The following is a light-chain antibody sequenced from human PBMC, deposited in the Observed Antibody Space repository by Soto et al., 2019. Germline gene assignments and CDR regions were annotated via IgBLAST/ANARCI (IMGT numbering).Light chain of an antibody. CDR3: QQYGSSTVFT. V-gene: IGKV3-20*01. CDR1: RSVDTDY. CDR2: GAS. J-gene: IGKJ3*01. Sequence: IVLTQFPGSLSLSPGDSATLSCRASRSVDTDYLAWYQQRPGQAPRLLIYGASNRATGIPDRFSGSGSGTDFTLTISRLEPEDFAVYYCQQYGSSTVFTFGPGTTVDI.